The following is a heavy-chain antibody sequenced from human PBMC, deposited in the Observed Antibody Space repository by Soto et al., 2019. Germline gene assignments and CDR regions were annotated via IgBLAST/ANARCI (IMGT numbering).Heavy chain of an antibody. V-gene: IGHV2-5*01. J-gene: IGHJ5*02. Sequence: QITLKESGPTLVKPTQTLTLTCTFSGFSLTTTGVGVGWIRQSPGKALEWLALIYWNDQKRYNPSLQSRLSITKDTSTNQVVLTLTDMDPVDTATYYCAHRGATVTSIWFDPWGQGTLVTVSS. D-gene: IGHD4-17*01. CDR1: GFSLTTTGVG. CDR2: IYWNDQK. CDR3: AHRGATVTSIWFDP.